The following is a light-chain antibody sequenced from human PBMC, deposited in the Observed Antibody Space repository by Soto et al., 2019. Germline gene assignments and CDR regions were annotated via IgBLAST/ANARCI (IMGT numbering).Light chain of an antibody. V-gene: IGKV3-15*01. CDR3: QQYNSWHPKMA. J-gene: IGKJ1*01. Sequence: VVTQSPATLSVFPGETATLSCRASQSVSSDLAWYQQRPGQAPRLLFYGASTRATGIPARFRGSGSGTESRLTISSLQSEDFASYYCQQYNSWHPKMAFGRGTKVEIK. CDR2: GAS. CDR1: QSVSSD.